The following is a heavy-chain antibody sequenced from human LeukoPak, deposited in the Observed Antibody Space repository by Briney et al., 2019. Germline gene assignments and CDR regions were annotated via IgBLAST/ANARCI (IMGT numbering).Heavy chain of an antibody. D-gene: IGHD6-19*01. CDR1: GFLFSDHE. V-gene: IGHV3-48*03. CDR3: ARRSSAWYALDI. J-gene: IGHJ3*02. CDR2: ISAGGSIS. Sequence: GGSLRLSCEASGFLFSDHEVNWVRQSPGRGLEWISYISAGGSISYYGDSVKGRFTISRDNAKSSVYLEMTNLRVEDTALYYCARRSSAWYALDIWGQGTMVSVSP.